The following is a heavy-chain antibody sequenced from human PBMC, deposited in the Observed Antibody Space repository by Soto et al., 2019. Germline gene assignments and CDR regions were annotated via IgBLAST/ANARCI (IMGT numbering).Heavy chain of an antibody. J-gene: IGHJ4*02. CDR1: GFTFSSYG. D-gene: IGHD3-3*01. CDR3: ARDGYYDFWSGYPYYFDY. V-gene: IGHV3-33*01. Sequence: GGSLRLSCAASGFTFSSYGMHWVRQAPGKGLEWVAVIWYDGSNKYYADSVKGRFTISRDNSKNTLYLQMNSLRAEDTAVYYCARDGYYDFWSGYPYYFDYWGQGTLVTVSS. CDR2: IWYDGSNK.